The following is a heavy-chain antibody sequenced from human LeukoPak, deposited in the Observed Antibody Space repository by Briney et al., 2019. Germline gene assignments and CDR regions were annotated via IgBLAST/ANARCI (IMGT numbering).Heavy chain of an antibody. Sequence: GGSLRLSCAASGFTFSSYAMSWVRQAPGKALKWVSDISGGGATTFYADSVKGRFTISRDNSKNTLYLQLSSLRAEDTAVYYCAKSTGYSTTGRDFDSWGRGTLVTVSP. J-gene: IGHJ4*02. V-gene: IGHV3-23*01. CDR3: AKSTGYSTTGRDFDS. CDR1: GFTFSSYA. CDR2: ISGGGATT. D-gene: IGHD6-13*01.